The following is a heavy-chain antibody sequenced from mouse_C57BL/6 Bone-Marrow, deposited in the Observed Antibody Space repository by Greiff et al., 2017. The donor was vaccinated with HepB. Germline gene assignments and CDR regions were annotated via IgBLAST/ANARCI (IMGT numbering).Heavy chain of an antibody. CDR3: ASGYDYGYAMDY. J-gene: IGHJ4*01. Sequence: QVQLQQPGAELVKPGASVKLSCKASGYTFTSYWMHWVKQRPGQGLEWIGMIHPNSGSTNYNEKFKSKATLNVDKSSSTAYMQLSSLTSEDSAVYYCASGYDYGYAMDYWGQGTSVTVSS. V-gene: IGHV1-64*01. D-gene: IGHD2-4*01. CDR2: IHPNSGST. CDR1: GYTFTSYW.